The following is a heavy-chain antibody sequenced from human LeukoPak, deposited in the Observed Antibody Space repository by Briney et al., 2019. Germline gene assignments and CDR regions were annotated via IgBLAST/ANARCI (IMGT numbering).Heavy chain of an antibody. CDR3: ARDVEMYSSTWSDAFDI. Sequence: GGSLRLSCAASGLTFSSYWMTWVRQAPGKGLEWVANIKQDGSDKYYMDSVRGRFTISRDNAKNSLYLQMNSLRVEDTAVYYCARDVEMYSSTWSDAFDIWGQGTMVTVSS. CDR1: GLTFSSYW. CDR2: IKQDGSDK. V-gene: IGHV3-7*01. J-gene: IGHJ3*02. D-gene: IGHD6-13*01.